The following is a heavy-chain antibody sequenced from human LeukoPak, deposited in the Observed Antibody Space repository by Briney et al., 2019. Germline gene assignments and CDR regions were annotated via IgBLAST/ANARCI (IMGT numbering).Heavy chain of an antibody. CDR1: GFIVSSNY. CDR2: IYSGGST. V-gene: IGHV3-53*01. D-gene: IGHD3-3*01. J-gene: IGHJ4*02. Sequence: GGSLRLSCAASGFIVSSNYMSWVRQARGKGLEWVSVIYSGGSTYYADSVKGRFTISRDNSKNTLYLQMNSLRVEDTAVYYCARAPLRSGHFGWGQGTLVTVSS. CDR3: ARAPLRSGHFG.